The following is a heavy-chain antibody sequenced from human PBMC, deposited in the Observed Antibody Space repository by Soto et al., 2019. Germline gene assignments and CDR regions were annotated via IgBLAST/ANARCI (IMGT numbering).Heavy chain of an antibody. CDR1: GFTFSSYW. CDR2: IKQDGSEK. D-gene: IGHD6-13*01. CDR3: ARDGYSSSWYRGRYYYYGMDV. Sequence: QAGGSLRLSCAASGFTFSSYWMSWVRQAPGKGLEWVANIKQDGSEKYYVDSVKGRFTISRDNAKNSLYLQMNSLRAEDTAVYYCARDGYSSSWYRGRYYYYGMDVWGQGTTVTVSS. V-gene: IGHV3-7*01. J-gene: IGHJ6*02.